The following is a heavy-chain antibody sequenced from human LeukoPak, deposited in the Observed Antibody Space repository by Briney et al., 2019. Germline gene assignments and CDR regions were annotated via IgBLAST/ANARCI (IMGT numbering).Heavy chain of an antibody. V-gene: IGHV3-23*01. J-gene: IGHJ5*02. D-gene: IGHD2-15*01. CDR2: ISGSGGST. CDR1: GFIVSSNY. CDR3: AKANVIAAMADWFDP. Sequence: GGSLRLSCAASGFIVSSNYMSWVRQAPGKGLEWVSAISGSGGSTYYADSVKGRFTISRDNSKNTLYLQMNSLRAEDTAVYYCAKANVIAAMADWFDPWGQGTLVTVSS.